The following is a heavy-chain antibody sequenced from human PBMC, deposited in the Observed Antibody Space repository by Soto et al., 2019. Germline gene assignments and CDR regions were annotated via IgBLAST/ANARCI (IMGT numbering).Heavy chain of an antibody. CDR1: GGSISSYY. D-gene: IGHD2-2*01. CDR3: ARLLYCSSTSCYGVADAFDI. J-gene: IGHJ3*02. Sequence: SETLSLTWTVSGGSISSYYWSWIRQPPGKGLEWIGYIYYSGSTNYNPSLKSRVTISVDTSKNQFSLKLSSVTAADTAVYYCARLLYCSSTSCYGVADAFDIWGQGTMVTVSS. CDR2: IYYSGST. V-gene: IGHV4-59*01.